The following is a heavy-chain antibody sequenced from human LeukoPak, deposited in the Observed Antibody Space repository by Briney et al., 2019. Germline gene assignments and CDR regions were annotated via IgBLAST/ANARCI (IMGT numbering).Heavy chain of an antibody. Sequence: GASVKVSCKASGFTFTSSAMQWVRQARGQRLEWIGWIVDGSGNTNYAQKFQERVTITRDMSTSTAYMELSSLRSEDTAVYYCAAAGDYYDSSGYYLRYWYLDLWGRGTLVTVSS. D-gene: IGHD3-22*01. CDR3: AAAGDYYDSSGYYLRYWYLDL. J-gene: IGHJ2*01. V-gene: IGHV1-58*02. CDR1: GFTFTSSA. CDR2: IVDGSGNT.